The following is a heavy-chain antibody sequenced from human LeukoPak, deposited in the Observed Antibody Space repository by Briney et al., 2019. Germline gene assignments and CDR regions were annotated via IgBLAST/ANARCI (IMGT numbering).Heavy chain of an antibody. D-gene: IGHD3-22*01. J-gene: IGHJ4*02. CDR3: ATEGGRYYYDSSGPYYFDY. CDR1: GYTFTSYA. CDR2: INAGNGNT. V-gene: IGHV1-3*01. Sequence: ASVKVSCKASGYTFTSYAMHWVRQAPGQRLEWMGWINAGNGNTKYSQKFQGRVTITRDTSASTAYMELSSPRSEDTAVYYCATEGGRYYYDSSGPYYFDYWGQGTLVTVSS.